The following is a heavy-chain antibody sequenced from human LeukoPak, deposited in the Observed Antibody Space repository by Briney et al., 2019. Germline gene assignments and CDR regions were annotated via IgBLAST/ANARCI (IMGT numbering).Heavy chain of an antibody. CDR2: ISPNSGGT. Sequence: GASVKVSCKASEYTFTGYYIHWVRQAPGRGLEYMGWISPNSGGTNYAQKLQGRVTMTTDTSTSTAYMELRSLRSDDTAVYYCARGLPSLGWAVAGRLYYYYGMDVWGQGTTVTVSS. V-gene: IGHV1-2*02. D-gene: IGHD6-19*01. J-gene: IGHJ6*02. CDR1: EYTFTGYY. CDR3: ARGLPSLGWAVAGRLYYYYGMDV.